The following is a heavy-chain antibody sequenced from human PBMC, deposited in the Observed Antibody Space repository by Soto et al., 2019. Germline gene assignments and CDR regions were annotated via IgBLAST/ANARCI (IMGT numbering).Heavy chain of an antibody. CDR1: GYPFSDNQ. CDR2: INPKSDDT. J-gene: IGHJ5*02. D-gene: IGHD4-4*01. CDR3: ARKHSLDYIRWGLDP. Sequence: ASVKVSCKASGYPFSDNQIHWLRRAPGQGREWMGRINPKSDDTNYAQKFQGRVTITRDTSIDTAYLELTGLTSDDTATYYCARKHSLDYIRWGLDPWGQGTLVTVSS. V-gene: IGHV1-2*02.